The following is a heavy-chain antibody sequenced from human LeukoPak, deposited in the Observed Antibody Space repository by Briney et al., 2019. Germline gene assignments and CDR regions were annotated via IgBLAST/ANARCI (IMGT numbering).Heavy chain of an antibody. CDR3: AIGTLWFGQIDAFDI. CDR2: IYTSGST. CDR1: GGSISSYY. D-gene: IGHD3-10*01. V-gene: IGHV4-4*07. Sequence: SETLSLTCTVSGGSISSYYWSWIRQPAGKGLEWIGRIYTSGSTNYNPSLKSRVTMSVDTSKNQFSLKLSSVTAADTAVYYCAIGTLWFGQIDAFDIWGQGTMVTVSS. J-gene: IGHJ3*02.